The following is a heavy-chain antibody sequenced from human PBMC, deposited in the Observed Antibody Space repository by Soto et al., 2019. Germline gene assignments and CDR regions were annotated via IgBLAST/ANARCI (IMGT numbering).Heavy chain of an antibody. CDR2: IYESGST. CDR1: GGSINSNNW. CDR3: SRVTKGQGSRNYYFDL. D-gene: IGHD3-10*01. J-gene: IGHJ2*01. Sequence: SETLSLTCGVSGGSINSNNWWNWVRQSPGKGLEWIGEIYESGSTNYSPSLRSRVIMSLDKSENQFSLRLSSVTVADTAVYYCSRVTKGQGSRNYYFDLWGRGALVTAPQ. V-gene: IGHV4-4*02.